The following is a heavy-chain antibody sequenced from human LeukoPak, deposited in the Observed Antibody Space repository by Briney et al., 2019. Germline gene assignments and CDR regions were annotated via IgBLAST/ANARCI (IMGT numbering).Heavy chain of an antibody. Sequence: PGGSLRLSCAASGFTFSSYAMHWVRQAPGKGLEWVAVISYDGSNKYYADSVKGRFTISRDNSKNTLYLQMNSLRAEDTAAYYCARTYYDILTGLSPRAFDIWGQGTMVTVSS. CDR3: ARTYYDILTGLSPRAFDI. CDR1: GFTFSSYA. D-gene: IGHD3-9*01. V-gene: IGHV3-30*04. J-gene: IGHJ3*02. CDR2: ISYDGSNK.